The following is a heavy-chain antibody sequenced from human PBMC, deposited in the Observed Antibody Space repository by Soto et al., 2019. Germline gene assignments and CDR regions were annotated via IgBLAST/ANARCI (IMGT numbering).Heavy chain of an antibody. CDR3: AYSRRYTTTYSDY. J-gene: IGHJ4*02. CDR2: TYWDNDY. D-gene: IGHD3-16*02. CDR1: GFSLASTGVA. Sequence: QITLKEPGPTLVEPTQTLTLTCSFSGFSLASTGVAVGWIRQSPGKPLEWLALTYWDNDYRYNPSLKSRLTLPRDTSKDQVVLTMPNMDPVDTGTYYCAYSRRYTTTYSDYWGQGTLVTVSS. V-gene: IGHV2-5*02.